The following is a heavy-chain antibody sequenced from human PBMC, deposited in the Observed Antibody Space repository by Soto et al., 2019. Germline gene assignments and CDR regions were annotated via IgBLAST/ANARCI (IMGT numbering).Heavy chain of an antibody. J-gene: IGHJ4*02. CDR3: AKAGIAAAGTLDY. CDR2: INPDNGNT. Sequence: VASVKVSCKASGSTFTRYTMNWVRQAPGQRLEWMGWINPDNGNTKSSQKFQDRVIITRDTSASTAYMDLNSLRAEDTAVYYCAKAGIAAAGTLDYWGQGTLVTVSS. D-gene: IGHD6-13*01. CDR1: GSTFTRYT. V-gene: IGHV1-3*01.